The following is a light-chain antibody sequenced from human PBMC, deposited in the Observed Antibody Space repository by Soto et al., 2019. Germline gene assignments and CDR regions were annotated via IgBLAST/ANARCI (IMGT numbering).Light chain of an antibody. J-gene: IGKJ2*01. V-gene: IGKV3-20*01. CDR2: GTS. CDR3: QQYRSSPPYT. CDR1: QSVSSSS. Sequence: EIVLTQSPGTLSLSPGERATLSCRASQSVSSSSFAWYQQKPGHAPRLLIYGTSSRATGIPDRFSGSGSGTDFTLTISRLEPEDFAVYYCQQYRSSPPYTFGQGTQLEIK.